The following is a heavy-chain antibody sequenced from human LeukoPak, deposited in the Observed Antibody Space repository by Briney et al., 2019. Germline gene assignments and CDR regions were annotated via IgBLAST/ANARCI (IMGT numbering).Heavy chain of an antibody. V-gene: IGHV4-61*05. CDR3: ARVDSGRYYGHDY. Sequence: SETLSLTCTVSSGSISTSNYYWGWVRQPPGKGLEWIGYIYCCGSTNYNYNPSLKSRVTISVDTSKNQFSLKLSSVTAADTAMYYCARVDSGRYYGHDYWGQGTLVTVTS. J-gene: IGHJ4*02. CDR2: IYCCGSTNY. CDR1: SGSISTSNYY. D-gene: IGHD1-26*01.